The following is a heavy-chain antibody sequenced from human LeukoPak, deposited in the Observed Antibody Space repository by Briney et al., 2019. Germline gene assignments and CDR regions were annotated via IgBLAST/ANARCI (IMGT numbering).Heavy chain of an antibody. CDR3: AGLGYCSSTSCYDGGVYFDY. Sequence: ASVNVSCKASGYTLTGYYMHWVRQAPGQGLEWMGRINPNSGGTNYAQKFQGRVTMTRDTSISTAYMELSRLRSDDTAVYYCAGLGYCSSTSCYDGGVYFDYWGQGTLVTVSS. CDR2: INPNSGGT. CDR1: GYTLTGYY. V-gene: IGHV1-2*06. J-gene: IGHJ4*02. D-gene: IGHD2-2*01.